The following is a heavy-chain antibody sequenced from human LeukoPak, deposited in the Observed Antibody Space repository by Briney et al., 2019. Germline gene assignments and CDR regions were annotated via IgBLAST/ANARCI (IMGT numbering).Heavy chain of an antibody. Sequence: ASVKFSCKASGYIFSSYDINWVRPAAGQGLEWMGWMNPNSGNSDSAQKFQGRVTITRDTSIGTAYMELSSLRPDDTAVYYCARAGIFCTADSCYSFDFWGQGTLVAVSS. V-gene: IGHV1-8*01. D-gene: IGHD2-15*01. CDR3: ARAGIFCTADSCYSFDF. CDR2: MNPNSGNS. J-gene: IGHJ4*02. CDR1: GYIFSSYD.